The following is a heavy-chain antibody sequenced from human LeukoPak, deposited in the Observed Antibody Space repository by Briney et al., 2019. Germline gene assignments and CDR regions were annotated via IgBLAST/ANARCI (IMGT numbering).Heavy chain of an antibody. Sequence: AGGSLRLSCAASGFTFSRYWMHWVRQAPGKGLVWVSHINTDGSTTNYADSVKGRFSVSRDNAKNSLYLQMNSLRAEDTAVYYCAREKGSSRPTGSFDYWGQGTLATVSS. V-gene: IGHV3-74*01. D-gene: IGHD6-13*01. J-gene: IGHJ4*02. CDR2: INTDGSTT. CDR3: AREKGSSRPTGSFDY. CDR1: GFTFSRYW.